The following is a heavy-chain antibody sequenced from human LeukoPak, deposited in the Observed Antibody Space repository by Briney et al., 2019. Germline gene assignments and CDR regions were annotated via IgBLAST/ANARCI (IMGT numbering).Heavy chain of an antibody. Sequence: SSETLSLTCAVYGGSFSGYYWSWIRQPAGKGLEWIGRIYTSGSTNYNPSLKSRVTMSVDTSKNQFSLKLSSVTAADTAVYYCARGYSGYDFDYWGQGTLVTVSS. CDR3: ARGYSGYDFDY. D-gene: IGHD5-12*01. J-gene: IGHJ4*02. CDR1: GGSFSGYY. CDR2: IYTSGST. V-gene: IGHV4-59*10.